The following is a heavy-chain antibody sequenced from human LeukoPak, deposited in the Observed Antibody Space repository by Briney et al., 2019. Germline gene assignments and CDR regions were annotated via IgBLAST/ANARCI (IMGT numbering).Heavy chain of an antibody. D-gene: IGHD3-3*01. J-gene: IGHJ5*02. CDR1: GYTFTSYG. Sequence: ASVKVSCKASGYTFTSYGISWVRQAPGQGLEWMGWISAYNGNTNYAQKLQGRVTMTTDTSTSTAYMELRSLRSDDTAVYYCAREGADFWSGYHWSDPWGQGTLVTVSS. CDR2: ISAYNGNT. V-gene: IGHV1-18*01. CDR3: AREGADFWSGYHWSDP.